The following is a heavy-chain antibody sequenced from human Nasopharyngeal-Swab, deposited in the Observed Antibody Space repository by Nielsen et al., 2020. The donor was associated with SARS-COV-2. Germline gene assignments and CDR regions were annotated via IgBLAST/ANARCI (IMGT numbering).Heavy chain of an antibody. Sequence: GGSLRLSFAASGFTFSSYSMNWVRQAPGKGLEWVSSISSSSSYIYYADSVKGRFTISRDNAKNSLYLQMNSLRAEDTAVYYCARDEQLAYGMDVWGQGTTVTVSS. J-gene: IGHJ6*02. V-gene: IGHV3-21*01. CDR2: ISSSSSYI. D-gene: IGHD6-6*01. CDR1: GFTFSSYS. CDR3: ARDEQLAYGMDV.